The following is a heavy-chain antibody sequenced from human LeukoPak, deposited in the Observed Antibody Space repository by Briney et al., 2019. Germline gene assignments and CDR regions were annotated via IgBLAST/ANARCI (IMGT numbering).Heavy chain of an antibody. D-gene: IGHD6-19*01. CDR2: IKQDGSEM. CDR1: GFTLSAYW. Sequence: PGGSLRLSCAASGFTLSAYWMNWVRQAPGKGLEWVANIKQDGSEMYYGDSVKGRFTISRDNAKNSLYLQMNSLRVEDTAVYYCARAAPSIIAVAEIPDYWGQGTLVAVSS. J-gene: IGHJ4*02. CDR3: ARAAPSIIAVAEIPDY. V-gene: IGHV3-7*01.